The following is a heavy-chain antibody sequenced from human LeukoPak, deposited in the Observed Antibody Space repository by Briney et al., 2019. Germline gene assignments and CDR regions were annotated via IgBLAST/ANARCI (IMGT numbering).Heavy chain of an antibody. D-gene: IGHD6-19*01. V-gene: IGHV4-39*01. CDR2: ISYGGST. Sequence: SETLSLTCTVSGGSISSSSYDWGWIRQPPGKGLEWIGSISYGGSTYYNPSLKSRVTISVDTSKNQFSLKLSSVTAADTAVYYCARRSSGDAGGGRWFDHWGQGTLVIVSS. CDR1: GGSISSSSYD. CDR3: ARRSSGDAGGGRWFDH. J-gene: IGHJ5*02.